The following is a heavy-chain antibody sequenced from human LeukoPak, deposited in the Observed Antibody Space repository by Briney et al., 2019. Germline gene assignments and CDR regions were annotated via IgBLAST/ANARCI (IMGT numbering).Heavy chain of an antibody. CDR3: ARNTTVTDWYFDP. Sequence: PSETLSLTCTVSGGAISSSSHYWGWIRQPPGKGLEWIGSIYHSGSTVYNPSLKSRVAISVDTSRNQFSLKLNSVTASDTAVYYCARNTTVTDWYFDPWGRGTLVTVSS. V-gene: IGHV4-39*01. J-gene: IGHJ2*01. D-gene: IGHD4-17*01. CDR2: IYHSGST. CDR1: GGAISSSSHY.